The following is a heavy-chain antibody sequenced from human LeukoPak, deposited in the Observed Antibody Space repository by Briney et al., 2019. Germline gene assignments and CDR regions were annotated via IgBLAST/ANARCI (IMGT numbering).Heavy chain of an antibody. V-gene: IGHV3-30-3*01. CDR1: GFTFSSYA. CDR2: ISYDGSNK. J-gene: IGHJ4*02. Sequence: GGSLRLSCAASGFTFSSYAMHWVRQAPGKGLEWVAVISYDGSNKYYADSVKGRFTISRDNSKNTLYLQMNSLRAEDTAVYYCARATYYYDSSYEHYFDYWGQGTLVTVSS. D-gene: IGHD3-22*01. CDR3: ARATYYYDSSYEHYFDY.